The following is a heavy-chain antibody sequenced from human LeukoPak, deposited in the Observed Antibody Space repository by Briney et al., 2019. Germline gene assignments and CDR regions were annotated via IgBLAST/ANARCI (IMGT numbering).Heavy chain of an antibody. V-gene: IGHV4-39*07. J-gene: IGHJ4*02. CDR3: ARAFSYGLGWTFDY. CDR1: GGSISSSPYY. CDR2: YSYSGST. D-gene: IGHD5-18*01. Sequence: PSETLSLTCTVSGGSISSSPYYWGWIRQSPGMGLEWLGSYSYSGSTYYSPSLKSRVTISADTSKNQFSLNMNSVTAADAAVYYCARAFSYGLGWTFDYWGQGTLITVSS.